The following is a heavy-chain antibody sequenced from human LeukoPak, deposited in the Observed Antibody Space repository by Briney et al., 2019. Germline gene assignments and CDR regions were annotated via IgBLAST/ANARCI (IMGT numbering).Heavy chain of an antibody. Sequence: SVKVSCKASGGTLSSYAISGVRQAPGQGLEWMGGIIPIFGTANYAQKFQGRVTITADESTSTAYMELRSLRSKDTAVYYCARGDERIQLSSRSFDYWGQGTLVTVSS. D-gene: IGHD5-18*01. J-gene: IGHJ4*02. CDR2: IIPIFGTA. V-gene: IGHV1-69*13. CDR1: GGTLSSYA. CDR3: ARGDERIQLSSRSFDY.